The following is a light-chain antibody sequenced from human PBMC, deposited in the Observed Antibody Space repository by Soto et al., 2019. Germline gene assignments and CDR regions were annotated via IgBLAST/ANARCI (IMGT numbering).Light chain of an antibody. CDR1: QTVNSY. CDR2: DVS. V-gene: IGKV3-11*01. J-gene: IGKJ5*01. Sequence: EIVLTQSPPTLSLSPGERATLSCRASQTVNSYLGWYQHKPGQAPRLLIYDVSSRATGIPARFSGSGSGTDFSLTISSLEPEDFAVYYCQQRSNWPPEITFGQGTRLEIK. CDR3: QQRSNWPPEIT.